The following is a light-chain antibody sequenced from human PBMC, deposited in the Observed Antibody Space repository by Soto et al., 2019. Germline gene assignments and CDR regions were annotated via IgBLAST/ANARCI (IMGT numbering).Light chain of an antibody. CDR2: GAS. J-gene: IGKJ2*01. V-gene: IGKV3-20*01. CDR3: QQYGSSPPYT. Sequence: EVVLTQSPGTLSLSPGERATLSCTASQSVSSSYLAWYQQKPGQAPRLLIYGASSRATGISDRFSGSGSGTDVSRTISRLEPEDFAVYYCQQYGSSPPYTCAQETKLDIK. CDR1: QSVSSSY.